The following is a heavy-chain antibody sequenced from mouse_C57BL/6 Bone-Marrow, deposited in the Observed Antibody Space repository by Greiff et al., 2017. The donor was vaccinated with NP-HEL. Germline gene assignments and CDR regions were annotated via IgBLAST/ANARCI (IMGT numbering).Heavy chain of an antibody. J-gene: IGHJ1*03. Sequence: VQGVESGAELARPGASVKLSCKASGYTFTSYGISWVKQRTGQGLEWIGEIYPRSGNTYYNEKFKGKATLTADKSSSTAYMELRSLTSEDSAVYFCATDWESWYFDVWGTVTTVTVSS. CDR1: GYTFTSYG. CDR3: ATDWESWYFDV. V-gene: IGHV1-81*01. CDR2: IYPRSGNT. D-gene: IGHD4-1*01.